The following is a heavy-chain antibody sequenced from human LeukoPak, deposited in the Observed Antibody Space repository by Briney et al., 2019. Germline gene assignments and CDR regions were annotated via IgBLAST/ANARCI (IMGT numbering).Heavy chain of an antibody. J-gene: IGHJ4*02. CDR1: GFTFSSSE. Sequence: GGSLRLSCAASGFTFSSSEMNWVRQAPGKGLEWVSYITGSGDNTYYADSVKGRFTISRDNARNSVYLQMNSLRAEDTAVYYCARDQRWLGELDFWGQGTLVTVSS. CDR3: ARDQRWLGELDF. CDR2: ITGSGDNT. V-gene: IGHV3-48*03. D-gene: IGHD3-10*01.